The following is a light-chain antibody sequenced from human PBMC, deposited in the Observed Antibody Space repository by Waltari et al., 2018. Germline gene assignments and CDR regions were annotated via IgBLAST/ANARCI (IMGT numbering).Light chain of an antibody. CDR1: SNDVGGYKY. CDR2: DVN. CDR3: SSYTSSTSVI. V-gene: IGLV2-14*03. Sequence: QSALTQPASVSGSPGQSITISCTGTSNDVGGYKYVSWYQQHPGKAPKVLIYDVNNRPSGVSNRFSGSKSGNTASLTISGLQAEDEAVYCCSSYTSSTSVIFGGGTKVTVL. J-gene: IGLJ2*01.